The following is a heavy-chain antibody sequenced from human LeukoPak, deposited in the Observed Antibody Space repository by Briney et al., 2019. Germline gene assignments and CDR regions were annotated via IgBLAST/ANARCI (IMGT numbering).Heavy chain of an antibody. J-gene: IGHJ5*02. CDR3: AKVHYYGSGSLDNWFDP. Sequence: GRSLRLSCAASGFTFSSYGMHWVRQAPGKGLERVAVISYDGSNKYYADSVKGRFTISRDNSKNTLYLQMNSLRAEDTAVYYCAKVHYYGSGSLDNWFDPWGQGTLVTVSS. V-gene: IGHV3-30*18. D-gene: IGHD3-10*01. CDR1: GFTFSSYG. CDR2: ISYDGSNK.